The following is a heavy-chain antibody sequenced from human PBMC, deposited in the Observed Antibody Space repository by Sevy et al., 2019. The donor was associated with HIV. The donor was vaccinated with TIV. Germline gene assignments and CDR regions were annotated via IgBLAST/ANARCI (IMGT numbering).Heavy chain of an antibody. CDR3: ATTKDYYHSSAYPVDY. D-gene: IGHD3-22*01. Sequence: ASVKVSCKVSGYTLTAFAMHWVRQAPGKGLEWMGTFDPEDDERIYAQKFQGRVSMTEDTSADTAYMELSSLRSEDTAIYYCATTKDYYHSSAYPVDYWGQGTLVTVSS. CDR1: GYTLTAFA. CDR2: FDPEDDER. V-gene: IGHV1-24*01. J-gene: IGHJ4*02.